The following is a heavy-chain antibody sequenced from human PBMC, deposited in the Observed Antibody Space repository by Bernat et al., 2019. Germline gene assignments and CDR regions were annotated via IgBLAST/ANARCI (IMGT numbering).Heavy chain of an antibody. J-gene: IGHJ4*02. CDR3: TSLPKNNVDTDY. D-gene: IGHD5-18*01. CDR1: GFTFSGSA. CDR2: IRSKANSYAT. V-gene: IGHV3-73*01. Sequence: VQLVESGGGLVQPGGSLKLSCAASGFTFSGSAMHWVRQASGKGLEWVGRIRSKANSYATAYAASVKGRFTISRDDSKNTAYLQMNSLKTEDTAVYYCTSLPKNNVDTDYWGQGTLVTVSS.